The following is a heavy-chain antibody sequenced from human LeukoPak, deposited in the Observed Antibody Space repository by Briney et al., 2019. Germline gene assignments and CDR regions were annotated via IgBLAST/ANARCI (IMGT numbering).Heavy chain of an antibody. V-gene: IGHV3-23*01. CDR2: ISGSGGST. CDR1: GFTFSSYA. J-gene: IGHJ4*02. Sequence: GGSLRLSCAASGFTFSSYAMSWVRQAPGKGLEWVSAISGSGGSTYYADSVKGRSTISRDNSKNTLYLQMNSLRAEDTAVYYCAKDLYSSSSPDYFDYWGQGTLVTVSS. CDR3: AKDLYSSSSPDYFDY. D-gene: IGHD6-6*01.